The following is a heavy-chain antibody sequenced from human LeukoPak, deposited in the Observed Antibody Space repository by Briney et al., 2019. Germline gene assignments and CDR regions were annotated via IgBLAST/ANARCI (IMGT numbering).Heavy chain of an antibody. CDR1: GLTFSSYA. Sequence: PGGSLLLSCAASGLTFSSYAMCWVRPAPGKGLEWVSAISGGGSSTYYADSVKGRFTISRDNSKNTLYLQMNSLRAEDTAVYYCAKDLGGSYWGQGTLVTVSS. D-gene: IGHD5-12*01. CDR2: ISGGGSST. J-gene: IGHJ4*02. V-gene: IGHV3-23*01. CDR3: AKDLGGSY.